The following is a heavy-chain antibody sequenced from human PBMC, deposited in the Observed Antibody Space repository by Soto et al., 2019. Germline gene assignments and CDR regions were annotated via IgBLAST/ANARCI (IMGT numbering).Heavy chain of an antibody. CDR1: GGSISSYY. V-gene: IGHV4-59*01. CDR3: AGGSGSVFYYYGMDV. Sequence: PSETLSLTCTVSGGSISSYYWRWIRHPPGKGLEWIGYIYYSGSTNYNPSLKSRVTISVDTSKNQFSLKLSSVTAADTAVYYCAGGSGSVFYYYGMDVWGQGTTVTVSS. D-gene: IGHD3-10*01. CDR2: IYYSGST. J-gene: IGHJ6*02.